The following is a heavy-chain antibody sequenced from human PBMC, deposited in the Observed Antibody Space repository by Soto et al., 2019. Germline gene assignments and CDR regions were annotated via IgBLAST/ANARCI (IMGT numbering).Heavy chain of an antibody. J-gene: IGHJ5*02. CDR3: ARNLPAAIYWFDP. D-gene: IGHD2-2*01. Sequence: PSETLSLTCTVSGGSISSGDYYWSWIRQPPGKGLEWIGYIYYSGSTYYNPSLKSRVTISVDTSKNQFSLKLSSVTAADTAVYYCARNLPAAIYWFDPWGPGTLVTVSS. CDR1: GGSISSGDYY. CDR2: IYYSGST. V-gene: IGHV4-30-4*01.